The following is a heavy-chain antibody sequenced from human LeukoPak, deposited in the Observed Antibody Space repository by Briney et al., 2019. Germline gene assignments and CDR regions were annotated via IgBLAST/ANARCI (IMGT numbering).Heavy chain of an antibody. D-gene: IGHD3-16*01. J-gene: IGHJ6*02. CDR1: GFTVSRNY. CDR3: AKDTVLGGYYYYGMDV. Sequence: SGGSLRLSCAASGFTVSRNYMSWVRQAPGKGLEWVSVIYTDGSTYYADSVKGRFTISRDNSKNTLYLQMNSLRAEDTAVYYCAKDTVLGGYYYYGMDVWGQGTTVTVSS. CDR2: IYTDGST. V-gene: IGHV3-53*05.